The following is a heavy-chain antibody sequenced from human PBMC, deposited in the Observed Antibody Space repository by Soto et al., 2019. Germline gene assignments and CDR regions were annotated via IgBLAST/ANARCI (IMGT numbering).Heavy chain of an antibody. V-gene: IGHV3-11*06. CDR3: ASVDRGGWYFDL. CDR2: ISSSSSYT. CDR1: GFTFSDYY. D-gene: IGHD2-15*01. J-gene: IGHJ2*01. Sequence: QVQLVESGGGLVKPGGSLRLSCAASGFTFSDYYMSWIRQAPGKGLEWVSYISSSSSYTNYADSVKGRFTISRDNAKNSLYLQMNSLRAEDTAVYYCASVDRGGWYFDLWGRGTLATVSS.